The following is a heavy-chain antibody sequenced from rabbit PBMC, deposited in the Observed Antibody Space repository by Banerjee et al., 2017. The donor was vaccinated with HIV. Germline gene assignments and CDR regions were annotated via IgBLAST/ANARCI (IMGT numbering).Heavy chain of an antibody. D-gene: IGHD1-1*01. J-gene: IGHJ4*01. CDR1: GFSFSSGYY. CDR2: IDTGTGNT. Sequence: QSLEESGGDLVKPGASLTLTCTASGFSFSSGYYMCWVRQAPGKGLEWIACIDTGTGNTYYVSWAKGRFTISKTSSTTVTLQMTSLTAADTATYFCTRRGSGSSSGYYFNLWGPGTLVTVS. CDR3: TRRGSGSSSGYYFNL. V-gene: IGHV1S40*01.